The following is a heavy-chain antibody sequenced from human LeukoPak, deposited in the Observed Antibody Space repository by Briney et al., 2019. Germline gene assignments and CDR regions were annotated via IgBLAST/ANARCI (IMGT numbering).Heavy chain of an antibody. V-gene: IGHV4-34*01. CDR2: INHSGST. CDR3: ARGQRCSSGWYGVADY. J-gene: IGHJ4*02. D-gene: IGHD6-19*01. Sequence: SETLSLTCAVYGGSFSGYYWSWIRQPPGKGLEWIGEINHSGSTNYNPSLKSRVTISVDTSKNQFSLKLSSVTAADTAVYYCARGQRCSSGWYGVADYWGQGTLVTVSS. CDR1: GGSFSGYY.